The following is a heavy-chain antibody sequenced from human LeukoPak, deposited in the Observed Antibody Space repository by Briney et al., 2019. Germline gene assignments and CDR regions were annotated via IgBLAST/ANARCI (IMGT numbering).Heavy chain of an antibody. CDR2: ISAYNGNT. CDR1: GYTFTSYG. Sequence: GASVKVSCKASGYTFTSYGISWVRQAPGQGLEWMGWISAYNGNTNYAQKLQGRVTMTTDTSTSTAYMELMSLRSDDTAVYYCASFQEGYYFDYWGQGTLVTVSS. J-gene: IGHJ4*02. CDR3: ASFQEGYYFDY. V-gene: IGHV1-18*01.